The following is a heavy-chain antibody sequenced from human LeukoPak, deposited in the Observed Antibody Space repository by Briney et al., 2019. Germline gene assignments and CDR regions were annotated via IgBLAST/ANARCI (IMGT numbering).Heavy chain of an antibody. CDR3: ASVYLYGMDV. D-gene: IGHD2-8*01. Sequence: SVKVSCKASGGTFSSYAISWVRQAPGQGLEWMGGIIPIFGTANYAQKFQGRVTMTRDTPTNTVYMELSSLRTEDTAVYYCASVYLYGMDVWGQGTTVTVSS. V-gene: IGHV1-69*05. CDR2: IIPIFGTA. CDR1: GGTFSSYA. J-gene: IGHJ6*02.